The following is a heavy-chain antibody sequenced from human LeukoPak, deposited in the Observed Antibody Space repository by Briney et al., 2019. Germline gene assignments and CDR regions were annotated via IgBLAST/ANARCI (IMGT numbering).Heavy chain of an antibody. V-gene: IGHV1-2*02. CDR3: AREVGINAFDI. CDR2: ISPKTGDT. J-gene: IGHJ3*02. D-gene: IGHD3-10*01. Sequence: ASVKVSCKASGYTFTGNHMYWVRQASGQGLECMGWISPKTGDTHYAQNFQGRVTMTRDTSISTAYMELSRLTSDDTAVYYCAREVGINAFDIWGQGTMVTVSS. CDR1: GYTFTGNH.